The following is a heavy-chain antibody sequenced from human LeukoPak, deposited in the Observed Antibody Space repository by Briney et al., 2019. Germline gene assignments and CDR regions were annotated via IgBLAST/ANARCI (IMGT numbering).Heavy chain of an antibody. CDR2: INPSGGGT. J-gene: IGHJ3*02. D-gene: IGHD4-23*01. V-gene: IGHV1-46*01. Sequence: ASVKVSCKASGYTFTSYYMHWVRQAPGQGLEWMGLINPSGGGTRYAQKFQGRVTMTRDTSSSTVYMELRSLRSEDTAVYYCAREAGLGGTTNDAFDIWGQGTMVTVS. CDR3: AREAGLGGTTNDAFDI. CDR1: GYTFTSYY.